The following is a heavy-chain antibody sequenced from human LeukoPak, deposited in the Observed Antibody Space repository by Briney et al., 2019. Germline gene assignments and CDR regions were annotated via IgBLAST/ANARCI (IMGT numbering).Heavy chain of an antibody. D-gene: IGHD3-10*01. J-gene: IGHJ3*02. CDR3: AKDLTYYYGLGSSTNAFDI. CDR2: IPYDGAKE. Sequence: GGSLRLSCAASGFTFSTYGIHWVRQAPGKGLEWVAFIPYDGAKEYYADSVKGRFTISRDNSKNTLYLQMNSLRAEDTALYYCAKDLTYYYGLGSSTNAFDIWGQGTMVTVSS. V-gene: IGHV3-30*02. CDR1: GFTFSTYG.